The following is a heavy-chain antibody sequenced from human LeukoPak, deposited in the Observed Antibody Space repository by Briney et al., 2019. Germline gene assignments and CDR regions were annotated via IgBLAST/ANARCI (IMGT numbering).Heavy chain of an antibody. V-gene: IGHV1-69*04. J-gene: IGHJ5*02. CDR1: GGTFSSYA. CDR2: IIPIFGIA. Sequence: SVTVSCKASGGTFSSYAISWVRQAPGQGLEWMGRIIPIFGIANYAQKFQGRVTITADKSTSTAYMELSSLRSEDTAVYYCARGAHDYSNSNWFDPWGQGTLVTVSS. D-gene: IGHD4-11*01. CDR3: ARGAHDYSNSNWFDP.